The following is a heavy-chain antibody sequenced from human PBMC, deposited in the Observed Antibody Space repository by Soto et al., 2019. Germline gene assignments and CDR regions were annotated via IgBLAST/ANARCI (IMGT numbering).Heavy chain of an antibody. D-gene: IGHD6-6*01. V-gene: IGHV3-11*06. CDR3: ARDKLAARPDYYYYGMDV. J-gene: IGHJ6*02. CDR2: ISSSSSYT. CDR1: GFTFSDYY. Sequence: QVQLVESGGGLVKPGGSLRLSCAASGFTFSDYYMSWIRQAPGKGLEWVSYISSSSSYTNYADSVKGRFTISRDNAKNSLYLQMNSLRAEDTAVYYCARDKLAARPDYYYYGMDVWGQGTMVTVSS.